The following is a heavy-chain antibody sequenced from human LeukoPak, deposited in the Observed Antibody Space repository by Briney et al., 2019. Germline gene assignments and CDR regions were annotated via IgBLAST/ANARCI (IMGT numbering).Heavy chain of an antibody. D-gene: IGHD1-1*01. CDR2: IYYSGST. Sequence: TSETLSLTCTVSGGSISSSSYYWGWIRQPPGKGLEWIGSIYYSGSTYYNPSLKSRVTISVDTSKNQFSLKLSSVTAADMAVYYCARQRQLERYYYYYMDVWGKGTTVTISS. CDR3: ARQRQLERYYYYYMDV. CDR1: GGSISSSSYY. V-gene: IGHV4-39*01. J-gene: IGHJ6*03.